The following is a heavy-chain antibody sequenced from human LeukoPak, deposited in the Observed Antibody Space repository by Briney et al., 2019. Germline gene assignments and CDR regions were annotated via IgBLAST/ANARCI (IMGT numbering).Heavy chain of an antibody. CDR3: ARGPRLPQYLQY. Sequence: GGSLKLSCAASGFTFSDYYMSWIRQAPGKGLEWVSYIGSSGSTIYYADSVKGRFTISRDNAKNSLYLQMNSLRAEDTAVYYCARGPRLPQYLQYWGQGTLVTVSS. CDR2: IGSSGSTI. D-gene: IGHD3-16*01. V-gene: IGHV3-11*04. J-gene: IGHJ1*01. CDR1: GFTFSDYY.